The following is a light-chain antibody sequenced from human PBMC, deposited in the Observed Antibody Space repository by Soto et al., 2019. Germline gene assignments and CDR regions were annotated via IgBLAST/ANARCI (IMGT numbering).Light chain of an antibody. CDR2: ATS. V-gene: IGKV3-20*01. CDR1: QSVSSSY. CDR3: QQYDTSPPMYT. Sequence: EIVLTQSPGTLSLSPGERATLSCRARQSVSSSYLAWYQQKPGQAPRLLIYATSTRAAGIPDRFSGSGSGTDFTLTISRLEPDDVAVYYCQQYDTSPPMYTFGQGTKVDIK. J-gene: IGKJ2*01.